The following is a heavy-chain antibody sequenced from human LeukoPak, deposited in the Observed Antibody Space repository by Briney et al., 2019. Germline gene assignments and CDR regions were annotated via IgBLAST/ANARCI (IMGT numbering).Heavy chain of an antibody. Sequence: PSETLSLTCTVSGGSISSGSYYWSWIRQPAGKGLEWIGRIYTSGSTNYNPSLKSRVTISVVTSKNQFSLKLSSVTAADTAVYYCARSRPSIAARRRYFDLWGRGTLVTVSS. CDR3: ARSRPSIAARRRYFDL. CDR2: IYTSGST. V-gene: IGHV4-61*02. D-gene: IGHD6-6*01. J-gene: IGHJ2*01. CDR1: GGSISSGSYY.